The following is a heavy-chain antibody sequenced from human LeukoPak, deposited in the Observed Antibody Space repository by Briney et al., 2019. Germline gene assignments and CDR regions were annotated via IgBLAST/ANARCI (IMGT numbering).Heavy chain of an antibody. D-gene: IGHD3-10*01. Sequence: GGSLRLSCAASGFIFGDYYMSWIRQAPGKGLEWVSYISSSGSTMYYTDSVKGRFTISRDNAKDPLYLQMNSLRVENTAVYYCVRDRHYIGNREVRFPYWGQGALVTVSS. CDR1: GFIFGDYY. CDR3: VRDRHYIGNREVRFPY. CDR2: ISSSGSTM. J-gene: IGHJ4*02. V-gene: IGHV3-11*04.